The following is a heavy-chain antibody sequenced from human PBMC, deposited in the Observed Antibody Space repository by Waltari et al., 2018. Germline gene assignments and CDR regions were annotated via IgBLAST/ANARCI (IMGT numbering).Heavy chain of an antibody. CDR3: ARDYYDSSGYYRPWYFDL. D-gene: IGHD3-22*01. CDR2: FYTRGSP. J-gene: IGHJ2*01. V-gene: IGHV4-61*02. CDR1: GGSISSGSYY. Sequence: QVQLQESGPGLVKPSQTLSLPCTVSGGSISSGSYYWSWIRQPAGKGLEWIGRFYTRGSPNDKPSRKSRVTISVDTSKNQFSLKLSSVTAADTAVDYCARDYYDSSGYYRPWYFDLWGRGTLVTVSS.